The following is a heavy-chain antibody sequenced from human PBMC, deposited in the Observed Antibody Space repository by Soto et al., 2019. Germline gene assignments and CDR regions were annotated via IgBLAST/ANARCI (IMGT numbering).Heavy chain of an antibody. J-gene: IGHJ5*02. Sequence: QVQLVQSGAEVKKPGSSVKVSCKASGGTFSSYAISWVRQAPGQGLEWMGGIIPSFGTANYAQKFQGRVTITADESTSTAYMELSSLRSEETAVYYCERSESEWLRGYNWFDPWGQGTLVTVSS. D-gene: IGHD3-3*01. CDR1: GGTFSSYA. V-gene: IGHV1-69*12. CDR2: IIPSFGTA. CDR3: ERSESEWLRGYNWFDP.